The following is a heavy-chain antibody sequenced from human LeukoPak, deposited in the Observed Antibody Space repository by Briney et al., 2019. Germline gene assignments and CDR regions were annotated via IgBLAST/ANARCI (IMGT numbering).Heavy chain of an antibody. CDR3: AGSDYHDSSGYSFDC. D-gene: IGHD3-22*01. J-gene: IGHJ4*02. CDR1: GYTFAIYD. CDR2: IIPIFGTA. Sequence: AVKVSCKASGYTFAIYDINWVRQAPGQGLGWMGGIIPIFGTANYAQRFHGRVTITTDEATSTAYMALSSLTSEDTAVYYCAGSDYHDSSGYSFDCWGQGTLVTVSS. V-gene: IGHV1-69*05.